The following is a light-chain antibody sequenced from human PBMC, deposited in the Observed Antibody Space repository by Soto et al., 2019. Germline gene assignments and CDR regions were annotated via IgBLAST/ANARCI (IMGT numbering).Light chain of an antibody. CDR1: SSDVGTYNL. Sequence: QSALTQPASVSGSPGQSITISCTGTSSDVGTYNLVSWYQQHPGTAPKLIIYDATKRPSGVSDRFSGSKSGNTASLTISGLQADDEADYYCCSYGRSPTFVEFGGGTKLTVL. J-gene: IGLJ2*01. CDR2: DAT. CDR3: CSYGRSPTFVE. V-gene: IGLV2-23*01.